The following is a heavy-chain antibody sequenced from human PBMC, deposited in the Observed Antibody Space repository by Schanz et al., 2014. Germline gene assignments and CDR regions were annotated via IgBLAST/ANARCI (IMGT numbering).Heavy chain of an antibody. CDR2: IRYDGSKI. CDR1: GFTFRTYG. V-gene: IGHV3-30*02. J-gene: IGHJ4*02. D-gene: IGHD3-16*01. CDR3: ARDLAFGGVYDRHSDS. Sequence: QVHLVESGGGVVQPGGYLRLSCAASGFTFRTYGMHWVRQAPGKGMEWVAFIRYDGSKIYYADSVKGRFTISRDNPKNTLSLQMNSLRVEDTAVYYCARDLAFGGVYDRHSDSWGQGTLVTVSS.